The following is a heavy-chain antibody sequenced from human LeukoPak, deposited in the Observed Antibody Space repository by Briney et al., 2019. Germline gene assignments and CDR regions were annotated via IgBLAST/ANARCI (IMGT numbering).Heavy chain of an antibody. J-gene: IGHJ4*02. V-gene: IGHV3-48*01. Sequence: PGGSLRLSCEASGFVFSDYSMNWVRQAPGKGLEWVSYVSNSGSSTYYADSVKGRFTISRDNDKNSLYLQMNSLRVEDTAVYYCAREVAVAGTDLDYWGQGTLVTVSS. D-gene: IGHD6-19*01. CDR3: AREVAVAGTDLDY. CDR2: VSNSGSST. CDR1: GFVFSDYS.